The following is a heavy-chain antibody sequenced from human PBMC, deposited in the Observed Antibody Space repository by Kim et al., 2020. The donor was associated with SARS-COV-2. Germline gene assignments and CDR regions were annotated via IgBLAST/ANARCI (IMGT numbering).Heavy chain of an antibody. J-gene: IGHJ1*01. CDR1: GFTVSSNY. CDR2: IYSGGST. V-gene: IGHV3-53*01. Sequence: GGSLRLSCAASGFTVSSNYMSWVRQAPGKGLEWVSVIYSGGSTYYADSVKGRFTISRDNSKNTLYLQMNSLRAEDTAVYYCARAQRDYCGGDCYSLGSFGYFQHWGQGTLVTVSS. CDR3: ARAQRDYCGGDCYSLGSFGYFQH. D-gene: IGHD2-21*02.